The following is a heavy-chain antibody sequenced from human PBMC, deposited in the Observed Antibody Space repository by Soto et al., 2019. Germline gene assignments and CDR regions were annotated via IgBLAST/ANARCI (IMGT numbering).Heavy chain of an antibody. Sequence: QVQLVQSGAEVKKPGASVKVSCKTSGYTFINYDINWVRQATGQGLEWIGWMNPKSGYTGYAEKFRGRVTMSRNTPISTAYMQMSSMIVEDTAVDYCARRSGDLHVWGQGTTVTVS. J-gene: IGHJ6*02. CDR1: GYTFINYD. CDR2: MNPKSGYT. CDR3: ARRSGDLHV. V-gene: IGHV1-8*01. D-gene: IGHD2-21*01.